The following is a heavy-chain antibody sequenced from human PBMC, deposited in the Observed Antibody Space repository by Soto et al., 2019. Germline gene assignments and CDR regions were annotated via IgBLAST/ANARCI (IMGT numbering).Heavy chain of an antibody. CDR2: IIPVFATT. J-gene: IGHJ6*02. CDR1: GGTFSTYV. CDR3: ARGRIAGAATDFYYYGMDV. V-gene: IGHV1-69*12. D-gene: IGHD1-26*01. Sequence: QVQLVQSGAEVKKPGSSEKVSCKASGGTFSTYVISWVRQAPGQGLEWMGGIIPVFATTNYAQKFQGRVTITADESTRTGYMELNSLRSEDTAVYYCARGRIAGAATDFYYYGMDVWGQGTSVTVSS.